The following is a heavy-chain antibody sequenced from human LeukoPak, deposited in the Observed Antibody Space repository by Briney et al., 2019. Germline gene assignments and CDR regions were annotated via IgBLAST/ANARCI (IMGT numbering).Heavy chain of an antibody. CDR1: GFTFSSYS. CDR2: ISSSSSYI. CDR3: ARVRQLWTLFDY. V-gene: IGHV3-21*01. D-gene: IGHD5-18*01. J-gene: IGHJ4*02. Sequence: GGSLRLSCAASGFTFSSYSMNWVRQAPGKGLEWVSSISSSSSYIYYADSVKGRFTISRDNAKNSLYLQMNSLRAEDTAVYYCARVRQLWTLFDYWGQGTLVTVSS.